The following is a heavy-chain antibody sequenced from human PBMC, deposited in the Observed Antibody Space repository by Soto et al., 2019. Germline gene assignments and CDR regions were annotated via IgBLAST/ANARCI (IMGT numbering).Heavy chain of an antibody. CDR2: INHSGST. J-gene: IGHJ4*02. CDR1: GGSFSGYY. D-gene: IGHD2-15*01. Sequence: PETLSLTCAVYGGSFSGYYWSWIRQPPGKGVEWIGEINHSGSTNYNQSPKSRVTKSVGTPKNQFSLKLSSVTAADTSVYFCASGEIAATPVFFDYWGQGTLVTSPQ. CDR3: ASGEIAATPVFFDY. V-gene: IGHV4-34*01.